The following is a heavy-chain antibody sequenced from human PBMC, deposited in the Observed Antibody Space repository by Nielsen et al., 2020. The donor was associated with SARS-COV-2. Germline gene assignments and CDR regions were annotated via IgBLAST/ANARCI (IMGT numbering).Heavy chain of an antibody. Sequence: SLKISCAASGFTFSGSAMHWVRQAPGKGLEWVSGISWNSGSIGYADSVKGRFTISRDNSKNTLYLQMNSLRAEDTAVYYCATARDYYGSGSYDYWGQGTPVTVSS. D-gene: IGHD3-10*01. CDR1: GFTFSGSA. V-gene: IGHV3-9*01. CDR3: ATARDYYGSGSYDY. J-gene: IGHJ4*02. CDR2: ISWNSGSI.